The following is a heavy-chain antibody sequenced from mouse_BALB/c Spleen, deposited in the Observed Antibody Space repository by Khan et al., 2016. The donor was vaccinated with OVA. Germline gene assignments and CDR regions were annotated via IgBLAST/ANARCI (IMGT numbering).Heavy chain of an antibody. V-gene: IGHV1S136*01. CDR1: GYTFTRYV. CDR2: INPYNDGT. J-gene: IGHJ2*01. CDR3: VRPGNRYERVFDY. D-gene: IGHD2-14*01. Sequence: EVQLQQSGPELVKPGASVKMSCKASGYTFTRYVMHWVKQKPGQGLGWIGYINPYNDGTKYNEKFKGKATLTSDKSSSTAYMELSSLTSEDSAVYYCVRPGNRYERVFDYWGQGTTLTVSS.